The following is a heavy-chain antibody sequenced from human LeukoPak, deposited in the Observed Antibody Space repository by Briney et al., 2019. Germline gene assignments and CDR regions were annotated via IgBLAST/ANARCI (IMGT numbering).Heavy chain of an antibody. V-gene: IGHV3-23*01. CDR1: GFTFSSYA. J-gene: IGHJ2*01. CDR2: ISGSGGST. CDR3: ARAGYSSTWYSRYFDL. Sequence: GGSLRLSCAASGFTFSSYAMSWVRQAPGKGLEWVSVISGSGGSTYYADSVKGRFTISRENAKNSLYLQMNSLRAGDTAVYYCARAGYSSTWYSRYFDLWGRGTLVTVSS. D-gene: IGHD6-13*01.